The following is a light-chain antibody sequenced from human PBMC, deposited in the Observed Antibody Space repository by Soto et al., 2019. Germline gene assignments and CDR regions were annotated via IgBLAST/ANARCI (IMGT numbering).Light chain of an antibody. Sequence: ELVMTHSPATLSVSPGEGATLSCRASQSVSSNLAWYQQKPGQAPRLLIYGASTRATGIPARFSGSGSGTVFTLTISSLQSADFAVYYCQQYNYWPSFGQGNNVEIK. V-gene: IGKV3-15*01. CDR2: GAS. CDR1: QSVSSN. J-gene: IGKJ2*01. CDR3: QQYNYWPS.